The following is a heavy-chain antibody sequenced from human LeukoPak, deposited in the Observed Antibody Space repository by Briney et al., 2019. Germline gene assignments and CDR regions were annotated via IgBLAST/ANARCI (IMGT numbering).Heavy chain of an antibody. CDR2: ISWNSGSI. V-gene: IGHV3-9*01. J-gene: IGHJ5*02. CDR3: AKDNSPFPYNWFDP. D-gene: IGHD2-21*01. Sequence: PGGSLRLSCAASGFTFDDYAMHWVRQAPGKGLEWVSGISWNSGSIGYADSVKGRFTISRDNAKNSLYLQMNSLRAEDTASYYCAKDNSPFPYNWFDPWGQGTLVTVSS. CDR1: GFTFDDYA.